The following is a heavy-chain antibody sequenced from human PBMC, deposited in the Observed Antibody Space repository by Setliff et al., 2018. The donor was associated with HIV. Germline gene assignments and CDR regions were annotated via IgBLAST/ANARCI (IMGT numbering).Heavy chain of an antibody. Sequence: PGGSLRLSCATSGFTFSNFWMTWVRQAPGKGLEWVANIKEDGSETFYVDSVKGRFTMSRDNAKKLVYLEMNSLKVEDTAVYYCAGDATRGGDFDFWGQGTLVTVSS. CDR1: GFTFSNFW. CDR3: AGDATRGGDFDF. V-gene: IGHV3-7*01. D-gene: IGHD1-26*01. J-gene: IGHJ4*02. CDR2: IKEDGSET.